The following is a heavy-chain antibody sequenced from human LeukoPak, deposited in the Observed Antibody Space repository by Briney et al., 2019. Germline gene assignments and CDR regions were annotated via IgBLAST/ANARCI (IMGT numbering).Heavy chain of an antibody. CDR3: ARDHSYYDSSGYYDAFDI. J-gene: IGHJ3*02. CDR1: GXTISSYY. V-gene: IGHV4-59*01. D-gene: IGHD3-22*01. CDR2: IYYSGST. Sequence: SETLSLNGTVSGXTISSYYWSWIRQPPGKGWEWIGYIYYSGSTNYNPSLKSRVTISVATSKNQFILKLSSVTAADTAVYYCARDHSYYDSSGYYDAFDIWGQGTMVTVSS.